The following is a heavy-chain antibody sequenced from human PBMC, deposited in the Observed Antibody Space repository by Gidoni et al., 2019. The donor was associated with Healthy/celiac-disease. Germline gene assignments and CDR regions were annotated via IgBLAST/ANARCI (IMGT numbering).Heavy chain of an antibody. V-gene: IGHV3-23*01. CDR2: ISGSGGST. J-gene: IGHJ4*02. D-gene: IGHD3-3*01. CDR3: AKARYYDFWSGYFGY. CDR1: GFPFSSYA. Sequence: EVQLLESGGGLVQPGGSLRLSCAASGFPFSSYAMSWVRQAPGKGLEWVSAISGSGGSTYYADSVKGRFTISRDNSKNTLYLQMNSLRAEDTAVYYCAKARYYDFWSGYFGYWGQGTLVTVSS.